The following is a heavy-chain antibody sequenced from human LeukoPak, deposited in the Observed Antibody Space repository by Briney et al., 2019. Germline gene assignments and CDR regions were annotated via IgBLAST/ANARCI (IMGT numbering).Heavy chain of an antibody. V-gene: IGHV4-59*01. D-gene: IGHD3-22*01. J-gene: IGHJ3*01. Sequence: SETLSLTCTVSGGSISTYYWSWIRQPPGKGLEWIGYIQYSGSTNYNPSLKSRVTISLDTSKNQLSLNLSSVTAADTAVYYCARAHFDTSGYYYNAFDVWGQGTMVTVSS. CDR1: GGSISTYY. CDR2: IQYSGST. CDR3: ARAHFDTSGYYYNAFDV.